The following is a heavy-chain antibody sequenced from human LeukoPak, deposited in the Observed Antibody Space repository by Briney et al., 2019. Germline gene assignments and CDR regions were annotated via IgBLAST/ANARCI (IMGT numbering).Heavy chain of an antibody. V-gene: IGHV3-30*02. CDR2: IQFDGSHI. CDR3: AKTSDQLLYSNLDY. D-gene: IGHD2-8*01. CDR1: GFTFSSYG. Sequence: GGSLRLSCAASGFTFSSYGMHWVRQAPGKGLELVAFIQFDGSHIFYTDSVRGRFTISRDNSKNTLYLQMSSLRAEDTAVFYCAKTSDQLLYSNLDYWGQGTLVTVSS. J-gene: IGHJ4*02.